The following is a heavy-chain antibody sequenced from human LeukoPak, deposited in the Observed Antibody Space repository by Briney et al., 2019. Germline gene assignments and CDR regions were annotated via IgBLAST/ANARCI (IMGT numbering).Heavy chain of an antibody. V-gene: IGHV4-61*01. J-gene: IGHJ4*02. CDR2: IYYSGST. CDR1: GGSVSSGSYY. D-gene: IGHD2-2*01. Sequence: PSETLSLTCTVSGGSVSSGSYYWNWIRQPPGKGLEWIGYIYYSGSTNYNPSLKSRVTISVDTSKNQFSLKLSSVTAADTAVYYCARVRGCSSTSCYEGYFDYWGQGTLVTVSS. CDR3: ARVRGCSSTSCYEGYFDY.